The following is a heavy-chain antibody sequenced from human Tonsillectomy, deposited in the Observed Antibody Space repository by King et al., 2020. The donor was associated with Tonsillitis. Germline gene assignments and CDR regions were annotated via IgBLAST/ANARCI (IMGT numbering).Heavy chain of an antibody. CDR2: IRYDGSNE. CDR3: AKDSSGGGDY. CDR1: GFTFSSYG. V-gene: IGHV3-30*02. D-gene: IGHD2-15*01. Sequence: VQLVESGGGVVQPGGSLRLSCVASGFTFSSYGMHWVGQAPGKGLEWVTFIRYDGSNEYYADSVKGRFTISRDNSKNTLYLQMNSLRAEDTAVYYCAKDSSGGGDYWGQGTLVTVSS. J-gene: IGHJ4*02.